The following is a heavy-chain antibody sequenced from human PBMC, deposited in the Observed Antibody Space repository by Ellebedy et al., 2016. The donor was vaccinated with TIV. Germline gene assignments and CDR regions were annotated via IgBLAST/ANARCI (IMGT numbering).Heavy chain of an antibody. CDR1: GGTFSSYA. V-gene: IGHV1-69*13. J-gene: IGHJ4*02. CDR2: IIPIFGTA. Sequence: SVKVSCXASGGTFSSYAISWVRQAPGQGLEWMGGIIPIFGTANYAQKFQGRVTITADESTSTAYMELSSLRSEDTAVYYCARDFGYDSSGYYSFDYWGQGTLVTVSS. D-gene: IGHD3-22*01. CDR3: ARDFGYDSSGYYSFDY.